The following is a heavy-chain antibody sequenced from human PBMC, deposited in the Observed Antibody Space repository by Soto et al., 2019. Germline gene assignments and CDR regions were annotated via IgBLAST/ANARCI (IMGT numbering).Heavy chain of an antibody. D-gene: IGHD3-9*01. V-gene: IGHV1-2*04. CDR3: ARDSKYYDILTGHPNWFDP. CDR1: GYTFTGYY. CDR2: INPNSGGT. Sequence: ASVKVSCKASGYTFTGYYMHWLRQSAGQGLEWMGWINPNSGGTNYAQKFQGWVTMTRDTSISTAYMELSRLRSDDTAVYYCARDSKYYDILTGHPNWFDPWGQGTLVTVSS. J-gene: IGHJ5*02.